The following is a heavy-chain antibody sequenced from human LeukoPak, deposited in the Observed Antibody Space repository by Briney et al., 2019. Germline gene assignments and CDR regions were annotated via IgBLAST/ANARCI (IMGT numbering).Heavy chain of an antibody. CDR3: ANLVNYDFWSGYPTFDY. D-gene: IGHD3-3*01. CDR2: IRYDGSNK. J-gene: IGHJ4*02. CDR1: GFTFSSYG. V-gene: IGHV3-30*02. Sequence: GGSLRLSCAASGFTFSSYGMHWVRQAPGKGLEWVAFIRYDGSNKYYADSVKGRFTISRDNSKNTLYLQMNSLRAEDTAVYYCANLVNYDFWSGYPTFDYWGQGTLVTVSS.